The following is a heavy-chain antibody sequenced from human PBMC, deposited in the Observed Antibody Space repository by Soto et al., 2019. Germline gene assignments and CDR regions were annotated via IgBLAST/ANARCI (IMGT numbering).Heavy chain of an antibody. D-gene: IGHD3-9*01. V-gene: IGHV4-30-4*01. CDR3: AHYDFLTGHHDAFDI. CDR1: GGAISSGNYY. J-gene: IGHJ3*02. Sequence: SETLSLTCTVSGGAISSGNYYWSWTRQPPGKGLEWIGYISYSGSTHYNPSLKSRVAISVDTSKNQFSLRLSSVTASDTAVYYCAHYDFLTGHHDAFDIWGQGTVVTVSS. CDR2: ISYSGST.